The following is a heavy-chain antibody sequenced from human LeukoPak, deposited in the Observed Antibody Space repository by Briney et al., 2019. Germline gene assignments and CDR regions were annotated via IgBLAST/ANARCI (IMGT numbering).Heavy chain of an antibody. CDR1: GGSISSSSYY. CDR2: IYYSGST. D-gene: IGHD1-26*01. Sequence: PSETLSLTCTVSGGSISSSSYYWGWIRQPPGKGLEWIGSIYYSGSTYYNPSLKSRVTISVDTSKNQFSLKLSSVTAADTAVYYCARRVGANIKRLNWFDPWGQGTLVTVSS. J-gene: IGHJ5*02. V-gene: IGHV4-39*01. CDR3: ARRVGANIKRLNWFDP.